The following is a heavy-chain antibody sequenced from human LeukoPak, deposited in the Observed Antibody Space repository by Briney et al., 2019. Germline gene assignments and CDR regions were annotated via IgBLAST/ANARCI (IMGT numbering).Heavy chain of an antibody. Sequence: GGSLRLSCAASGFTFTNHWMHWVRQAPGKGLEWVAVISYDGSSKYYADSVKGRFIISRDNSKNTLYLQMNSLRAEDTAVYYCARDGLWFGGGNWFDPWGQGTLVTVSS. CDR3: ARDGLWFGGGNWFDP. CDR1: GFTFTNHW. J-gene: IGHJ5*02. D-gene: IGHD3-10*01. CDR2: ISYDGSSK. V-gene: IGHV3-30*01.